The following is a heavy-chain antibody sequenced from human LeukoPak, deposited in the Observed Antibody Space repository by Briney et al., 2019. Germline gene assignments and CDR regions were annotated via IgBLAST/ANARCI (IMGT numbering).Heavy chain of an antibody. CDR2: ISSSGTYV. CDR1: GFTFSSYS. D-gene: IGHD3-10*01. CDR3: ARDVERTGGTYYYGSGSPRG. J-gene: IGHJ4*02. V-gene: IGHV3-21*01. Sequence: GGSLRLSCAASGFTFSSYSMNWVRQAPGKGLEWVSSISSSGTYVYYADSVKGRLTISRDNAKNSLFLQMNSLRDEDTAVYYCARDVERTGGTYYYGSGSPRGWGQGTLVTVSS.